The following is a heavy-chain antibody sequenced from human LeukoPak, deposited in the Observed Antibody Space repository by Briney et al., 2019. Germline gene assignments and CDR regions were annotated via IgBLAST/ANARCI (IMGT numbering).Heavy chain of an antibody. CDR3: AKDISLYYGDSFRSLDY. Sequence: PGGSLRLSCAASGFTFDDYAMHWVRQAPGKGLEWVSGTSWNSGSIGYADSVKGRFTISRDNAKNSLYLQMNSLRAEDTALYYCAKDISLYYGDSFRSLDYWGQGTLVTVSS. J-gene: IGHJ4*02. CDR1: GFTFDDYA. CDR2: TSWNSGSI. V-gene: IGHV3-9*01. D-gene: IGHD4-17*01.